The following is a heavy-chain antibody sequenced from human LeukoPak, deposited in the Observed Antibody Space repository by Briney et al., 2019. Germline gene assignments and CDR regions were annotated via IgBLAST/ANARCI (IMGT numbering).Heavy chain of an antibody. Sequence: GGSLRLSCAASGFTFSTYWMHWVRQAPGKGLAWVSRLSTDGTTTVYADSVKGRFTISRDNVRNIMYLQLSSLRAEDTAVYYCARQVIPDNSLDIWGPGTMVTVSS. CDR3: ARQVIPDNSLDI. CDR2: LSTDGTTT. J-gene: IGHJ3*02. D-gene: IGHD2-2*01. V-gene: IGHV3-74*01. CDR1: GFTFSTYW.